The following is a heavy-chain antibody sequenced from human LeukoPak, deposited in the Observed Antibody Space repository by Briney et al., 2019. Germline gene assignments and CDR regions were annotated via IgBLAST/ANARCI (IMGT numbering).Heavy chain of an antibody. CDR2: MNPNSGNT. CDR1: GYTFTSYD. D-gene: IGHD6-6*01. Sequence: ASVKVSCKASGYTFTSYDINWVRQATGQGLEWMGWMNPNSGNTGYAQKFQGRVTMTRNTSISTAYMGLSSLRSEDTAVYYCARVRGSSGWFDPWGQGTLVTVSS. J-gene: IGHJ5*02. CDR3: ARVRGSSGWFDP. V-gene: IGHV1-8*01.